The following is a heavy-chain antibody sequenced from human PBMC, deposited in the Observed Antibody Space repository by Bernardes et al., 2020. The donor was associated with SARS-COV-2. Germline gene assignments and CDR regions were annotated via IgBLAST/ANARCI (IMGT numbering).Heavy chain of an antibody. CDR1: GGSISSNNNY. D-gene: IGHD3-10*02. J-gene: IGHJ4*02. CDR2: IYYDNT. V-gene: IGHV4-39*01. CDR3: ARRLFPYYFDY. Sequence: SEPLSLTCTVSGGSISSNNNYWGWLLQPPGKGLEWIGLIYYDNTYYNPSLNSRVTISVDTSKNQFSLRLSSVTAADTAVYFCARRLFPYYFDYWGLGTLVTVSS.